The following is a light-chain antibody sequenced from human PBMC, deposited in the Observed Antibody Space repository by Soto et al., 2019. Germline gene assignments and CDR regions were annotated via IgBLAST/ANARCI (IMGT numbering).Light chain of an antibody. Sequence: EIVMTQSPATLSVSPGERATLSCRASQSVSSNLAWYQQKPGQAPRLLIYGASTRATGIPARFSGSGSGREFTLTISSLQSEDFAVYHCQQRSIWPLTFGGGTRLEIK. CDR3: QQRSIWPLT. CDR1: QSVSSN. V-gene: IGKV3-15*01. J-gene: IGKJ5*01. CDR2: GAS.